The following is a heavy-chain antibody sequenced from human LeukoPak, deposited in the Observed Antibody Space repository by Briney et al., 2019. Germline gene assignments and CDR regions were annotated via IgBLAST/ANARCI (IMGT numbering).Heavy chain of an antibody. CDR1: GFTVSSSH. Sequence: GGSLRLSCAASGFTVSSSHMSWVRQAPGQGLEWVSVIYSGGFTYYADSVKGRFTISRDNSKNTLFLQMNSLRAEDTAVYYCARARYCSSISCRDAFDIWGQGTMVTVSS. CDR3: ARARYCSSISCRDAFDI. CDR2: IYSGGFT. J-gene: IGHJ3*02. V-gene: IGHV3-53*05. D-gene: IGHD2-2*01.